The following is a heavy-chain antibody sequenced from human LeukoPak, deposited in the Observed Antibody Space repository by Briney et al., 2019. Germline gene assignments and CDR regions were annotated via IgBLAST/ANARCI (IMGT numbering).Heavy chain of an antibody. CDR2: IKQDGSEK. CDR3: AKPVMVAATGPFDY. J-gene: IGHJ4*02. D-gene: IGHD2-15*01. V-gene: IGHV3-7*03. CDR1: GFTFSSYW. Sequence: GGSLRLSCAASGFTFSSYWMSWVRQAPGKGLEWVANIKQDGSEKYYVDSVKGRFTISRDNAKNSLYLQMNSLRAEDTAVYYCAKPVMVAATGPFDYWGQGTLVTVSS.